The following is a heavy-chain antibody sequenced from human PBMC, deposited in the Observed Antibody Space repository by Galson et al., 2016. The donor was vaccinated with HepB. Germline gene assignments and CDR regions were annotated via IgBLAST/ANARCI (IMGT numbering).Heavy chain of an antibody. CDR2: IFSDDTK. V-gene: IGHV2-5*02. Sequence: PALVKPTQTLTLTCTFSALSLNIPGVGVGWIRQPPGKALEWLAIIFSDDTKRYNPSLENRLTISKGPAYNQVVLKMTNMDPVDTATYHCVHSRPRGFGEVLPSWFDPWGQGTLVIVSS. CDR3: VHSRPRGFGEVLPSWFDP. D-gene: IGHD3-10*01. CDR1: ALSLNIPGVG. J-gene: IGHJ5*02.